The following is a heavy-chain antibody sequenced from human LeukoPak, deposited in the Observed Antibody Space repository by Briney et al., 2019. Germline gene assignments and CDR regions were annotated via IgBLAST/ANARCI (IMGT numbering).Heavy chain of an antibody. CDR1: GFTFSNAW. J-gene: IGHJ4*02. V-gene: IGHV3-15*01. D-gene: IGHD6-19*01. CDR3: TTAVAGNMAAV. Sequence: GGSLRLSCAASGFTFSNAWMSWVRQAPGKGLEWVGRIKSKTAGGAIDYAAPVKGRFTISRDDSKNTLYLQMDSLKTEDTAVYYSTTAVAGNMAAVWGQGILVTVSS. CDR2: IKSKTAGGAI.